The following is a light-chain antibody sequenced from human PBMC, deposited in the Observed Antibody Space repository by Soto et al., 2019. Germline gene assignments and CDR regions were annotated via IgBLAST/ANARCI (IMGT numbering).Light chain of an antibody. Sequence: QSVLTQPPSASGTPGQRVAISCSGGSSNIGTNAVNWYQQLPGTAPKLLIYNNNQRPSGVPDRFSGSKSGTSASLAISGLQSEDETDYYSAAWDDSLTGYVFGTGTKVTVL. CDR2: NNN. CDR3: AAWDDSLTGYV. J-gene: IGLJ1*01. V-gene: IGLV1-44*01. CDR1: SSNIGTNA.